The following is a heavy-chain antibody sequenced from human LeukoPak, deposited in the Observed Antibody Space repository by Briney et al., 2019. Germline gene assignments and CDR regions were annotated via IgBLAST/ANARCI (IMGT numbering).Heavy chain of an antibody. CDR1: GYTFTGYY. D-gene: IGHD2-21*02. CDR3: ARDPSRFIVVVTASERPRDNWFDP. V-gene: IGHV1-2*02. J-gene: IGHJ5*02. CDR2: INPNSGGT. Sequence: ASVKVSCKASGYTFTGYYMHWVRQAPGQGLEWMGWINPNSGGTNYAQKFQGRVTMTRDTSISTAYMELSRLRSDDTAVYYCARDPSRFIVVVTASERPRDNWFDPWGQGTLVTVPS.